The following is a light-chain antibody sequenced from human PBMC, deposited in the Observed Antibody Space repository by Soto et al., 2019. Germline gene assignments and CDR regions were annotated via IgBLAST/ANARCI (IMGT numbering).Light chain of an antibody. CDR2: DAS. Sequence: EIVLTQSPATRSVSPGERAALSCRASQSVSSKYLAWYQQKPGLAPRLLIYDASRRATGIPDRFSGSGSGADFILSISRLENEDFAVYYCQQYGNSTQTFGQGTKVDIK. V-gene: IGKV3D-20*01. J-gene: IGKJ1*01. CDR1: QSVSSKY. CDR3: QQYGNSTQT.